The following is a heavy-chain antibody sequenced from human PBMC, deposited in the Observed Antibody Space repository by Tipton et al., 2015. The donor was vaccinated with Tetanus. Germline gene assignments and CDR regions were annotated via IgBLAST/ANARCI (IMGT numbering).Heavy chain of an antibody. D-gene: IGHD6-13*01. CDR1: GGTFTSFA. J-gene: IGHJ4*02. Sequence: QVQLVQSGAEVKKPGSSVKVSCTASGGTFTSFAITWVRQASGQGLEWLGYMNPKTGPAGYAQKFQGRVTMTSDISSSTAYMELRNLRSDDTAVYYCARGNRGSSWYLWGQGTLVTVSS. V-gene: IGHV1-8*02. CDR3: ARGNRGSSWYL. CDR2: MNPKTGPA.